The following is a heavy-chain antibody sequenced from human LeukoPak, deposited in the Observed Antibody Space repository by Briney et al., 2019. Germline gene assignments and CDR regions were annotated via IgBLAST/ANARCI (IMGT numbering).Heavy chain of an antibody. D-gene: IGHD6-19*01. Sequence: ASVKVSCKASGYTFTSYDINWVRQATGQGLEWMGWMNPNSGNTGYAQKFQGRVTMTRNTSISTAYMELNSLRADDTAVYYCARGLGYSTGQDYFDYWGQGTLVTVSS. CDR2: MNPNSGNT. J-gene: IGHJ4*02. CDR1: GYTFTSYD. CDR3: ARGLGYSTGQDYFDY. V-gene: IGHV1-8*01.